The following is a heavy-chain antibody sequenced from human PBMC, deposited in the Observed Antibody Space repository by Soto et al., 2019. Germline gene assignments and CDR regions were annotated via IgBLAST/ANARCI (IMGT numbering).Heavy chain of an antibody. CDR1: GFTFSSYG. V-gene: IGHV3-30*18. CDR3: AKDWVRGYSYGSYYFDY. Sequence: PGGSLRLSCAASGFTFSSYGMHWVRQAPGKGLEWVAVISYDGSNKYYADSVKGRFTISRDNSKNTLYLQMNSLRAEDTAVYYCAKDWVRGYSYGSYYFDYWGQGTLVTV. J-gene: IGHJ4*02. D-gene: IGHD5-18*01. CDR2: ISYDGSNK.